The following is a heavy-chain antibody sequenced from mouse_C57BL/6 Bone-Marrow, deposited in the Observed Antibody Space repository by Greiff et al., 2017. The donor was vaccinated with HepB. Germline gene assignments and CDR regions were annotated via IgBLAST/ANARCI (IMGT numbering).Heavy chain of an antibody. CDR1: GYSFTSYC. CDR3: ARDYSSSSAWFAY. CDR2: IWKSGST. V-gene: IGHV2-5*01. J-gene: IGHJ3*01. Sequence: QVQLKQSGPGLVQPSQTLSITCTVSGYSFTSYCVHWVRQSPGKGLEWLGVIWKSGSTDYNAAFMTRMSITKDNSKSQVFLKMNSLQADDTAIYYCARDYSSSSAWFAYWGQGTLVTVSA. D-gene: IGHD1-1*01.